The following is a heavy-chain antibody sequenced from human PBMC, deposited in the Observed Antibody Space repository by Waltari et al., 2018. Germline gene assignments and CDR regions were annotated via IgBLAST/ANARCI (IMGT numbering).Heavy chain of an antibody. V-gene: IGHV4-59*11. J-gene: IGHJ6*02. CDR2: IYYRGST. CDR3: ARGGIFGVSYYGMDV. Sequence: QVQLQESGPGLVKPSETLSLTCTVPGGSISSHSWSSLRQPPGKGLEWIGYIYYRGSTNYNPSLKSRVTISVDTSKNQFSLKLSAVTAADTAVYYCARGGIFGVSYYGMDVWGQGTTVTVSS. CDR1: GGSISSHS. D-gene: IGHD3-3*01.